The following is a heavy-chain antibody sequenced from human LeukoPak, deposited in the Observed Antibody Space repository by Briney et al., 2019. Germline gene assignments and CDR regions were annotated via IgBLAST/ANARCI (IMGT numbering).Heavy chain of an antibody. Sequence: SETLSLTCTVSGGSISSSSYYWGWIRQPPGKGLEWIGSIYFSGRTYYNMSLKSRVTISIDTSKNQFSLKVNSVTAADTAVYYCARDNPYGSGTDYWGQGTLVTVSS. CDR1: GGSISSSSYY. D-gene: IGHD3-10*01. V-gene: IGHV4-39*07. CDR3: ARDNPYGSGTDY. J-gene: IGHJ4*02. CDR2: IYFSGRT.